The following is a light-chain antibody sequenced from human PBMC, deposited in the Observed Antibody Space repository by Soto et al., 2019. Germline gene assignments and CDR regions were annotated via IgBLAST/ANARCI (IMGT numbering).Light chain of an antibody. CDR3: QQYNNWPPWT. Sequence: EIVMTQSPATLSVSPGERATLYCRASQSIASNLAWYQQKPGQAPRLLIYGASTRATGIPARFSGSGSGTKFTLIISSLQSEDFAVYYCQQYNNWPPWTFGQGTKVDIK. J-gene: IGKJ1*01. CDR1: QSIASN. CDR2: GAS. V-gene: IGKV3-15*01.